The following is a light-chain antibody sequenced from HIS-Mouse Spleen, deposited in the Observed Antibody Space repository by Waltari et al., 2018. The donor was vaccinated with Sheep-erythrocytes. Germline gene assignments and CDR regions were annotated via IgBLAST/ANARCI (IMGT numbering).Light chain of an antibody. J-gene: IGKJ2*01. CDR1: QGIRND. V-gene: IGKV1-6*01. CDR2: AAS. Sequence: AIQMTQSPSSLSASVGARVTITCQASQGIRNDLGWYQQKPGKAPKLLIYAASSLQSGVPSRFSGSGSGTDFTLTISSLQPEDFATYYCLQDYNYPYTFGQGTKLEIK. CDR3: LQDYNYPYT.